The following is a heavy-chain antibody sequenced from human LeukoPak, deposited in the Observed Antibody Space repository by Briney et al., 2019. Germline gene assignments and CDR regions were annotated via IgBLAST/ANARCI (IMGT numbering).Heavy chain of an antibody. D-gene: IGHD4-11*01. CDR1: GFTFSNYA. CDR2: ISGSGGST. V-gene: IGHV3-23*01. Sequence: GGSLRLSCAASGFTFSNYAMNWVRQAPGKGLEWVSGISGSGGSTYYADSVKGRFTISRDNSKNTLYLQMISLGAEDTAVYYCAKDRYSNYGNWFDPWGQGTLVTVFS. J-gene: IGHJ5*02. CDR3: AKDRYSNYGNWFDP.